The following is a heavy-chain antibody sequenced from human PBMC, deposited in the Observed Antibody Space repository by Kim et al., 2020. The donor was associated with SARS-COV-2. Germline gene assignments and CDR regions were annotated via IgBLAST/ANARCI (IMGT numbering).Heavy chain of an antibody. V-gene: IGHV3-11*05. D-gene: IGHD1-26*01. CDR3: ARDPIGSKGLYDY. CDR2: ITTSSRYT. J-gene: IGHJ4*02. CDR1: GFTFSDYY. Sequence: GGSLRLSCAASGFTFSDYYMSWIRQAPGKGLEWVSYITTSSRYTNYADSVKGRFTISRDNAKNSLFLQMNSLRDEDTAVYYCARDPIGSKGLYDYWGQGTLVTVSS.